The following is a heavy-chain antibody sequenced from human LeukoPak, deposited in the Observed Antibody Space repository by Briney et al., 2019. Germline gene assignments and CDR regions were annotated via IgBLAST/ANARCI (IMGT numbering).Heavy chain of an antibody. CDR2: ISSSGSTI. CDR1: GFTFSSYA. V-gene: IGHV3-48*04. Sequence: GGSLRLSCAASGFTFSSYAMSWVRQAPGKGLEWVSYISSSGSTIYYADSVKGRFTISRDNAKNSLYLQMNSLRAEDTAVYYCARDLGGVVTAIPPHSYGMDVWGQGTTVTVSS. D-gene: IGHD2-21*02. CDR3: ARDLGGVVTAIPPHSYGMDV. J-gene: IGHJ6*02.